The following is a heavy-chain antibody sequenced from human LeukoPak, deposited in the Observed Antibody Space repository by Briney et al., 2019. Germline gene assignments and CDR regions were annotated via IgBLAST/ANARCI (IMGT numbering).Heavy chain of an antibody. CDR2: INAGNGNT. J-gene: IGHJ4*02. D-gene: IGHD5-18*01. V-gene: IGHV1-3*01. CDR1: GYTFTSYA. CDR3: ARATAMVITFDY. Sequence: GASVTVSCKASGYTFTSYAMHWVRQAPGQRLEWMGWINAGNGNTKYSQKFQGRVTITRDTSASTAYMELSSLRSEDTAVYYCARATAMVITFDYWGQGTLVTVSS.